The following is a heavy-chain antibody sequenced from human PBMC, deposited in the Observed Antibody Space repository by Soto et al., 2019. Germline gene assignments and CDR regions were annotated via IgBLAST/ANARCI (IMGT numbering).Heavy chain of an antibody. D-gene: IGHD5-12*01. CDR2: ISSSSSTI. V-gene: IGHV3-48*02. Sequence: EVQLVESGGGLVQPGGSPRLSCAASGFTFSSYSMNWVRQAPGKGLEWVSYISSSSSTIYYADSVKGRFTISRDNAKNSLYLQMNSLRDEDTAVYYCARDGSVDIVATTFDYWGQGTLVTVSS. CDR1: GFTFSSYS. J-gene: IGHJ4*02. CDR3: ARDGSVDIVATTFDY.